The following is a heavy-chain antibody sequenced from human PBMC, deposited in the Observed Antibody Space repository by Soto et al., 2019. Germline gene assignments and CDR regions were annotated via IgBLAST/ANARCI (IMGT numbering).Heavy chain of an antibody. J-gene: IGHJ4*02. CDR1: GGTFSSYA. Sequence: QVQLVQSGAEVKKPGSSVKVSCKASGGTFSSYAISWVRQAPGQGLEWMGGIIPIFGTANYAQKFEGRVMITADESTSTAYMELSSLRAEETAVYYSARSTYGGHHQGYWGQGTLVTVSS. CDR2: IIPIFGTA. V-gene: IGHV1-69*01. CDR3: ARSTYGGHHQGY. D-gene: IGHD2-2*01.